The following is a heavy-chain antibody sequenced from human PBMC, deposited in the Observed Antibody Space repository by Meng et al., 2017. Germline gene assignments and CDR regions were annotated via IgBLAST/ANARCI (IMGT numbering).Heavy chain of an antibody. CDR1: GYTFTSYA. CDR2: INTNTGNP. CDR3: VRLVAGTFGQLFDP. V-gene: IGHV7-4-1*02. J-gene: IGHJ5*02. Sequence: VQLVQSGHEVEQPGASVKVSCKASGYTFTSYAMNWVRQAPGQGLEWMGWINTNTGNPTYAQGFTGRFVFSLDTSVSTAYLQISSLKAEDTAVYYCVRLVAGTFGQLFDPWGQGTLVTVSS. D-gene: IGHD2-15*01.